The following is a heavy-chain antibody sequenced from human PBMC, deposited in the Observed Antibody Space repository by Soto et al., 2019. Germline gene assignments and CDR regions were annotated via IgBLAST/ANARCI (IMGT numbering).Heavy chain of an antibody. D-gene: IGHD6-6*01. V-gene: IGHV3-30*03. Sequence: GGSLRLSCAASGFTFSNFGMHWVRQAPGKGLEWVASISYDGNIKYSADSVKGRFTISRDNSKNTLYLQMNSLRAEDTAMYYCASTPTYSSSFYFDYWGQGTLVTSPQ. CDR3: ASTPTYSSSFYFDY. CDR1: GFTFSNFG. CDR2: ISYDGNIK. J-gene: IGHJ4*02.